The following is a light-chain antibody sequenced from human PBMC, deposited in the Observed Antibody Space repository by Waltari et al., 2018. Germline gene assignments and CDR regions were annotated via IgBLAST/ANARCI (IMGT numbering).Light chain of an antibody. J-gene: IGLJ3*02. V-gene: IGLV2-14*01. CDR2: EVS. Sequence: QSALTQPASVSGSPGQSITIPCTGTSSDLGGSTYVSWYQHHPGKAPKLIIYEVSNRPSGVSNRFSGSKSGNTASLTISGLQAEDEADYYCSSYTSNSRVFGAGTKLTVL. CDR1: SSDLGGSTY. CDR3: SSYTSNSRV.